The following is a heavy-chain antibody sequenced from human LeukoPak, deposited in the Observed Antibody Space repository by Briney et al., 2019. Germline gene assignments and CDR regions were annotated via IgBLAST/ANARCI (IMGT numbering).Heavy chain of an antibody. D-gene: IGHD2-15*01. CDR3: ARDPGSGDY. J-gene: IGHJ4*02. CDR1: GFTFSTYN. CDR2: IISTSSNR. V-gene: IGHV3-21*01. Sequence: GGSLRLSCVASGFTFSTYNMNWVRQAPGKGLEWVSSIISTSSNRYCADSVKGRFTISRDNAKNSLYLQMNSLRAGDTAVYYCARDPGSGDYWGQGTLVTVSS.